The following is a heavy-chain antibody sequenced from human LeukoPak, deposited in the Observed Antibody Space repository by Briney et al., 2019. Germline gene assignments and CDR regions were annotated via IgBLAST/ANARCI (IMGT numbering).Heavy chain of an antibody. D-gene: IGHD3-16*02. J-gene: IGHJ3*02. Sequence: SVKVSCKASGGTFSSYAISWVRQAPGQGLEWMGRIIPILGIANYAQKFQGRVTITADKSTSTAYMELSSLRSEDTAVYYCASLSNSNKGAFDIWGQGTTVTVSS. CDR3: ASLSNSNKGAFDI. CDR1: GGTFSSYA. V-gene: IGHV1-69*04. CDR2: IIPILGIA.